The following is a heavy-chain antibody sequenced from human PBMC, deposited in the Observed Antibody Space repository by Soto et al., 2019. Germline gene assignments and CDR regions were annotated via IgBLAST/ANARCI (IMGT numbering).Heavy chain of an antibody. D-gene: IGHD4-17*01. J-gene: IGHJ4*02. CDR3: ARAFGPYGDYEVY. Sequence: EVQLLESGGGLVQPGGSLRLSCAASGFTFSSYAMSWVRQAPGKGLEWVSAISGSGGSTYYADSVKGRFTISRDNSKNTLYLQMNSLRAEDTAVYYCARAFGPYGDYEVYWGQGTLVTVSS. CDR2: ISGSGGST. V-gene: IGHV3-23*01. CDR1: GFTFSSYA.